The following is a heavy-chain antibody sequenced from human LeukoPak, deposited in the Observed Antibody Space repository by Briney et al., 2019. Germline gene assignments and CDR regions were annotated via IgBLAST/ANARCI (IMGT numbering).Heavy chain of an antibody. CDR2: IIPIFGTA. Sequence: SVKVSCKASGGTFSSYAISWVRQAPGQGLEWMGGIIPIFGTANYAQKFQGRVTITADESTSTAYMELSSLRSEDTAVYYCARDSLGAPPLAAAADYNWFDPWGQGALVTVSS. CDR3: ARDSLGAPPLAAAADYNWFDP. J-gene: IGHJ5*02. D-gene: IGHD6-13*01. CDR1: GGTFSSYA. V-gene: IGHV1-69*13.